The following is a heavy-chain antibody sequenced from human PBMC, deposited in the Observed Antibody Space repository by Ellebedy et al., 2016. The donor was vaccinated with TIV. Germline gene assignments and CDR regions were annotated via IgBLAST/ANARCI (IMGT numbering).Heavy chain of an antibody. J-gene: IGHJ5*02. V-gene: IGHV5-10-1*01. CDR1: GYSFTSYW. D-gene: IGHD3-10*01. Sequence: PGGSLRLSCKGSGYSFTSYWISWVRQMPGKGLEWMGRIDPSDSYTNYSPSFQGHVTISADKSISTAYLQWRSLKASDTAMYYCSRAITMVRGVMGEFDPWGQGTLVTVSS. CDR3: SRAITMVRGVMGEFDP. CDR2: IDPSDSYT.